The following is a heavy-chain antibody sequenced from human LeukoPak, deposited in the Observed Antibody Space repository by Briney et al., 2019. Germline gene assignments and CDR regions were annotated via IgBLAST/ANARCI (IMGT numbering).Heavy chain of an antibody. V-gene: IGHV3-21*04. D-gene: IGHD6-13*01. CDR3: AREGLGAAAGTFDY. CDR1: GFTFNNYN. J-gene: IGHJ4*02. CDR2: ISSSSSDI. Sequence: TGWFLRLSCVASGFTFNNYNMNWVRQAPGKGLEWGSSISSSSSDIYSADSVKGRFTISRDNAKNSLYLQMDSLRAEDTAVYYCAREGLGAAAGTFDYWGQGTLVTVSS.